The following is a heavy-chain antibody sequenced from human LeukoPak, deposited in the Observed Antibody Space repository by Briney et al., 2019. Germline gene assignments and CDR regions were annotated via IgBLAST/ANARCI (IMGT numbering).Heavy chain of an antibody. CDR1: GYTFTGYY. D-gene: IGHD2-15*01. J-gene: IGHJ5*02. V-gene: IGHV1-2*02. Sequence: ASVKVSCKASGYTFTGYYMHWVRQAPGQGLEWMGWINPNSGGTNYAQKFQGRVTMTRDTSISTAYMELSRLRSDDTAVYYCAREAINCSGVICYGWFDPWGQGTLVTVSS. CDR3: AREAINCSGVICYGWFDP. CDR2: INPNSGGT.